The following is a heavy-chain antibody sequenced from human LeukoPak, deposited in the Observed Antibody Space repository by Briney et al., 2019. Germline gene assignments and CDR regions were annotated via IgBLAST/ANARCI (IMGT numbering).Heavy chain of an antibody. D-gene: IGHD2-21*01. CDR2: INHSGST. V-gene: IGHV4-31*03. J-gene: IGHJ2*01. Sequence: PSQTLSLTCTVSDGSISSGGYYWSWIRQPPGKGLEWIGEINHSGSTNYNPSLKSRVTISVDTSKNQFSLKLSSVTAADTAVYYCATPPYSDNWYFDLWGRGTLDTVSS. CDR3: ATPPYSDNWYFDL. CDR1: DGSISSGGYY.